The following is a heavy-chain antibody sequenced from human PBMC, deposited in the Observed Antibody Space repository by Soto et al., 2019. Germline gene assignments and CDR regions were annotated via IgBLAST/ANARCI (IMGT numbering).Heavy chain of an antibody. D-gene: IGHD4-17*01. J-gene: IGHJ4*02. Sequence: GGSLRLSCAASGFTFSSYSINWVRQAPWKGLEWVSSISSSSIYIYYADSVKGRFTISRDNAKNSLYLQMNSLRAEDTAVYYRARDGGYGEHDYGGQVPLVTV. CDR2: ISSSSIYI. CDR1: GFTFSSYS. CDR3: ARDGGYGEHDY. V-gene: IGHV3-21*01.